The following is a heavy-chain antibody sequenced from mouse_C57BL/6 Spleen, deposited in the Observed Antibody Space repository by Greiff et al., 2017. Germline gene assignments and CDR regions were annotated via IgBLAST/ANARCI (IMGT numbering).Heavy chain of an antibody. CDR2: IYPGSGNT. V-gene: IGHV1-66*01. Sequence: VKLVESGPELVKPGASVKISCKASGYSFTSYYIHWVKQRPGQGLEWIGWIYPGSGNTKYNEKFKGKATLTADTSSSTAYMQLSSLTSEDSAVYYCARSGSNYPFAYWGQGTLVTVSA. CDR1: GYSFTSYY. D-gene: IGHD2-5*01. CDR3: ARSGSNYPFAY. J-gene: IGHJ3*01.